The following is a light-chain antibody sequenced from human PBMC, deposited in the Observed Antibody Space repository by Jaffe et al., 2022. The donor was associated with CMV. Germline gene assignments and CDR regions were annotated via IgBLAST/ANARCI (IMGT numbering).Light chain of an antibody. J-gene: IGLJ2*01. CDR1: ALPKQY. CDR2: KDS. CDR3: QSADSSGTLCVV. Sequence: SYELTQPPSVSVSPGQTARITCSGDALPKQYAYWYQQKPGQAPVLVIYKDSERPSGIPERFSGSSSGTTVTLTISGVQAEDEADYYCQSADSSGTLCVVFGGGTKLTVL. V-gene: IGLV3-25*03.